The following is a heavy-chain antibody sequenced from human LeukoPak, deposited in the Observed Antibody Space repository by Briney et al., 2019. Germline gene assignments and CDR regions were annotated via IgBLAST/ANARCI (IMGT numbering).Heavy chain of an antibody. J-gene: IGHJ3*02. CDR2: IYYSGNT. Sequence: SETLSLTCTVSGGSISNYYWSWIRQPPGKGLEWIGYIYYSGNTNYSPSLKSRVTIFGDTSKNQFFLKLSSVTAADTAMYYCARARYVNSFYAFDIWGQGTLVTVSS. CDR1: GGSISNYY. V-gene: IGHV4-59*01. D-gene: IGHD3-9*01. CDR3: ARARYVNSFYAFDI.